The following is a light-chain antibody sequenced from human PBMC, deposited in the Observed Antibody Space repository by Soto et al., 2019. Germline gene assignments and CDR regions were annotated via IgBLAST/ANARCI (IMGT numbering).Light chain of an antibody. CDR2: TTN. CDR1: NSNIGSSS. CDR3: SSYTSSSTRV. V-gene: IGLV1-44*01. Sequence: QSVLTQAPSTSGTPGQRVTISCSGSNSNIGSSSVNWYRQVPGTAPELLIYTTNERPSGVPDRFSGSKSGTSASLAISGLQSEDEADYYCSSYTSSSTRVFGTGTKLTVL. J-gene: IGLJ1*01.